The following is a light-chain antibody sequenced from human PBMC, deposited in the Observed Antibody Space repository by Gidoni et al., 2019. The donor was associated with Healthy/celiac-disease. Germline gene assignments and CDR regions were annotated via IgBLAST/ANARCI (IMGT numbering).Light chain of an antibody. V-gene: IGKV1-39*01. CDR2: AAS. CDR1: QSISSY. CDR3: QQSYSTPPISYT. J-gene: IGKJ2*01. Sequence: DIQMTQSPSSLSASVGDRVTITCRASQSISSYLNWYQQKPGKAPKLLIYAASSLQSGVPSRFSGSGSGTDFTLTISSLQPEDFATYYCQQSYSTPPISYTFXQXTKLXIK.